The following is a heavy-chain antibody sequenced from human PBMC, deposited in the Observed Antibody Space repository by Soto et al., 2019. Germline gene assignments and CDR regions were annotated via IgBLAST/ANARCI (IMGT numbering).Heavy chain of an antibody. CDR3: ARGSWYRSGHAFDY. V-gene: IGHV3-74*01. CDR2: INSDGSST. J-gene: IGHJ4*02. Sequence: PGGSLRLSCAASGFTFSSYWMHWVRQAPGKGLVWVSRINSDGSSTSYADSVKGRFTISRDNAKNTLYLQMNSLRAEDTAVYYRARGSWYRSGHAFDYWGQGTLVTVSS. CDR1: GFTFSSYW. D-gene: IGHD6-19*01.